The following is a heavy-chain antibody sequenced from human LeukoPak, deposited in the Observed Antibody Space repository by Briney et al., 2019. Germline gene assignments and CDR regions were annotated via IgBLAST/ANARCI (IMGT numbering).Heavy chain of an antibody. D-gene: IGHD6-13*01. CDR2: IVVGSNNT. CDR1: GFPLSSSA. J-gene: IGHJ5*02. V-gene: IGHV1-58*01. Sequence: GTSVKVSCKASGFPLSSSAVQWVRQAGGQRLEWIGWIVVGSNNTNYAQKFQERVTITRDMSTSTAYMELSSLRSEDTAVYYCAAPYSTRWFDLWGRGILVTVSS. CDR3: AAPYSTRWFDL.